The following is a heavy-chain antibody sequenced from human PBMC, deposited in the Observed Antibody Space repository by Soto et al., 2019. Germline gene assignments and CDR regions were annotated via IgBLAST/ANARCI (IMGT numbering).Heavy chain of an antibody. CDR3: AKDGLLWFGEKTFYFDY. CDR2: ISGSGGST. V-gene: IGHV3-23*01. Sequence: GGSLRLSCAASGFTFSSYAMSWVRQAPGKGLEWVSAISGSGGSTYYADSVKGRFTISRDNSKNTLYLQMNSLRAEDTAVYYCAKDGLLWFGEKTFYFDYWGQGTLVTVSS. D-gene: IGHD3-10*01. CDR1: GFTFSSYA. J-gene: IGHJ4*02.